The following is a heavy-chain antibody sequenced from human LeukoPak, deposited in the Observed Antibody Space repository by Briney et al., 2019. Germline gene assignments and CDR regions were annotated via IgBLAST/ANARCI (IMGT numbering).Heavy chain of an antibody. D-gene: IGHD3-9*01. CDR1: GFTFGDYS. J-gene: IGHJ4*02. V-gene: IGHV3-49*05. Sequence: KSGGSLRLSCSASGFTFGDYSMSWFRQAPGKGLGWVGFIRSKAYGGTAEYAASVKGRFTISRDDSESIAYLQMDSLKAEDTAVYYCSREIRYFDWFQADYWGQGTLVTVSS. CDR2: IRSKAYGGTA. CDR3: SREIRYFDWFQADY.